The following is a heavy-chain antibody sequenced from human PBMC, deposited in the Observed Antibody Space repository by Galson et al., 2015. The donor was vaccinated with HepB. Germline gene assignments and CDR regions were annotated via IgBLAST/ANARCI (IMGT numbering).Heavy chain of an antibody. CDR1: GFTFSSYA. D-gene: IGHD5-12*01. CDR2: ISYDGSNK. J-gene: IGHJ6*02. V-gene: IGHV3-30-3*01. Sequence: LRLSCAASGFTFSSYAMHWVRQAPGKGLEWVAVISYDGSNKYYADSVKGRFTISRDNSKNTLYLQMNSLRAEDTAVYYCARGLGYYYYYYGMDVWGQGTTVTVSS. CDR3: ARGLGYYYYYYGMDV.